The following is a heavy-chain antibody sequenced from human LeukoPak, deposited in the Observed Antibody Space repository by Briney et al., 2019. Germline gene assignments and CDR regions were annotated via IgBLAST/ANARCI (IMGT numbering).Heavy chain of an antibody. J-gene: IGHJ5*02. CDR3: ARDVRRYDFWSGYPGGESDP. D-gene: IGHD3-3*01. CDR1: GFTFGSYS. V-gene: IGHV3-48*01. CDR2: ISSSSSTI. Sequence: GGSLRLSCAASGFTFGSYSMNWVRQAPGKGLEWVSYISSSSSTIYYADSVKGRFTISRDNAKNSLYLQMNSLRAEDTAVYYCARDVRRYDFWSGYPGGESDPWGQGTLVTVSS.